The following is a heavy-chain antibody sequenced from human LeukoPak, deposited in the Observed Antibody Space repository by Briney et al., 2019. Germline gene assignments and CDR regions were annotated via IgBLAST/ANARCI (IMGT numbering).Heavy chain of an antibody. CDR1: GYSFTSYW. J-gene: IGHJ4*02. V-gene: IGHV5-51*01. CDR2: IYPGDSDT. CDR3: ARLLAAPYYINF. D-gene: IGHD6-25*01. Sequence: GESLKISCKGSGYSFTSYWIGWVRQMPGKGLEWMGIIYPGDSDTRYSPSFQGQVSISVDTSIDTAYLQWSSVKASDTAMYYCARLLAAPYYINFWGQGTLVTVSS.